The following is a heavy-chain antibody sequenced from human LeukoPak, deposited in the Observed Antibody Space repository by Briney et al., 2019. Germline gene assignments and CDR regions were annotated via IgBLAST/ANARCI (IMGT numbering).Heavy chain of an antibody. D-gene: IGHD1-26*01. V-gene: IGHV3-23*02. J-gene: IGHJ4*02. CDR3: AKEGALVGATYFHY. Sequence: PGGSLRLSCEASGFTFDNYAMSWVRQTPGKGLEWVSAISGGGDYTFYGDSVTGRFTISRDNSKNTLYLQMNSLRAEDTAVYFCAKEGALVGATYFHYWGQGTLVTVSS. CDR2: ISGGGDYT. CDR1: GFTFDNYA.